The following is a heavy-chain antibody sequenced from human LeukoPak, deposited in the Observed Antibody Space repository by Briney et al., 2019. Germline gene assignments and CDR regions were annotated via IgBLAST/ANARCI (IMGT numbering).Heavy chain of an antibody. CDR3: ARGTGWHDAFDI. D-gene: IGHD6-19*01. CDR1: GGSFSGYY. CDR2: INHSGST. J-gene: IGHJ3*02. Sequence: SETLSLTCAVYGGSFSGYYWSWIRQPPGKGLEWIGEINHSGSTNYNPSLKSRVTISVDTSKNRFSLKLSSVTAADTAVYYCARGTGWHDAFDIWGQGTMVTVSS. V-gene: IGHV4-34*01.